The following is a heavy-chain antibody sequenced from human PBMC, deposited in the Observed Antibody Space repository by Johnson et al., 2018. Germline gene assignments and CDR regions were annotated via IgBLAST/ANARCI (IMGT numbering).Heavy chain of an antibody. D-gene: IGHD3-10*01. Sequence: VQLVQSGGGSVQPGRSLRLSCAASGFTFEDYAMHWVRQAPGKGLEWVSGISWNSGSIGYADSVKGRFTISRDNAKNTLYLQMNSLGAEDTAVYYCAKGAYGSGSYYYSYYGMDVWGQGTTVTVSS. J-gene: IGHJ6*02. CDR2: ISWNSGSI. V-gene: IGHV3-9*01. CDR3: AKGAYGSGSYYYSYYGMDV. CDR1: GFTFEDYA.